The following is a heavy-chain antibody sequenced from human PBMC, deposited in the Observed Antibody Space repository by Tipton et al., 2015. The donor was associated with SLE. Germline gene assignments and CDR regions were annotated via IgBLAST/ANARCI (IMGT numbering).Heavy chain of an antibody. V-gene: IGHV4-61*02. Sequence: TLSLTCTVSGGSISSGSYYWSWIRQPAGKGLEWIGRIYKSGSTNYNPSLKSRVTISVDTSKNQFSLKVTSVTAADTAVYYCGRLGGGYSTEYWGQGAPVTVSS. D-gene: IGHD1-26*01. CDR2: IYKSGST. CDR1: GGSISSGSYY. J-gene: IGHJ4*02. CDR3: GRLGGGYSTEY.